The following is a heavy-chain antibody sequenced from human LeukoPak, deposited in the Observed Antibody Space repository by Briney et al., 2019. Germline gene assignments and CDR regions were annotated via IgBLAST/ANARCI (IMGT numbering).Heavy chain of an antibody. CDR1: GGSFSGYY. J-gene: IGHJ4*02. V-gene: IGHV4-34*01. Sequence: SETLSLTCAVYGGSFSGYYWTWIRQPPGKGLEWIGEINHSGSTNYNPSLKSRVTISVDTSKNQFSLKLSSVTAADTAVYYCARNGVRGVKKPYYFDYWGQGTLVTVS. CDR2: INHSGST. CDR3: ARNGVRGVKKPYYFDY. D-gene: IGHD3-10*01.